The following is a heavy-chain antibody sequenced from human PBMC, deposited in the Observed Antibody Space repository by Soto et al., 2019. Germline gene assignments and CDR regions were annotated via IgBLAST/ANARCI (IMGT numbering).Heavy chain of an antibody. CDR3: ARGRIAVAGNYFEY. Sequence: ASVKVSCKASGGTFSSYAISCVRQAPGQGLEWMGWINPNSGGTNYAQKFQGWVTMTRDTSISTAYMELSRLRSDDTAVYYCARGRIAVAGNYFEYWGQGTLVTVSS. CDR1: GGTFSSYA. V-gene: IGHV1-2*04. J-gene: IGHJ4*02. D-gene: IGHD6-19*01. CDR2: INPNSGGT.